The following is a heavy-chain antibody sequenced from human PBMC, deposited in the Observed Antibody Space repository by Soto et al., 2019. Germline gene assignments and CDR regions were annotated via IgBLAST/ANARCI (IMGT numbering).Heavy chain of an antibody. CDR1: GYTFTNYD. D-gene: IGHD3-9*01. V-gene: IGHV1-8*01. J-gene: IGHJ4*02. CDR3: ASWAGYSK. CDR2: MRPNNGNT. Sequence: QVQLVQSGAEVKKPGASVKVSCKASGYTFTNYDINWVRQATGQGLEWMGWMRPNNGNTGYAQKFQGSVTMTRNTSINTAYMELSSLRSEDTAVYYCASWAGYSKWGQGTLVTVSS.